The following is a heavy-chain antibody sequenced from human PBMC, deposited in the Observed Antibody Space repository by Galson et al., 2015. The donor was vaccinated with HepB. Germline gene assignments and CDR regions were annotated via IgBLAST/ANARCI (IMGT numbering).Heavy chain of an antibody. Sequence: SLRLSCAASGFTFDDYAMHWVRQAPGKGLEWVSGISWNINYTGYADSVKGRFIISRDNAKNSLYLQMNSLRPEDTALYYCAKARQLVLPSDLWGRGTLVTVSS. CDR2: ISWNINYT. J-gene: IGHJ2*01. CDR1: GFTFDDYA. D-gene: IGHD6-6*01. V-gene: IGHV3-9*01. CDR3: AKARQLVLPSDL.